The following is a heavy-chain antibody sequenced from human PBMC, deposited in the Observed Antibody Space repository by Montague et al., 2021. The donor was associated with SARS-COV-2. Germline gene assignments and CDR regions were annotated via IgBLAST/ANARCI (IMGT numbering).Heavy chain of an antibody. Sequence: SETLSLTCTVSGGSISSSSYYWGWIRHPPGKGLEWIGSIYYSGSTYYNPSLKSRVTISVDTSKNQFSLKLSSVTAADTAVYYCARQENSSGWFKPDAFDIWGQGTMVTVSS. CDR3: ARQENSSGWFKPDAFDI. CDR1: GGSISSSSYY. CDR2: IYYSGST. J-gene: IGHJ3*02. V-gene: IGHV4-39*01. D-gene: IGHD6-19*01.